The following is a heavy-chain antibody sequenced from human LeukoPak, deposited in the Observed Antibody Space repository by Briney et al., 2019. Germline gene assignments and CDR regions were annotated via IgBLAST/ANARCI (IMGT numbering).Heavy chain of an antibody. CDR3: AGRFLEWLSHSYSHNWFDP. CDR2: ISAYNGNT. V-gene: IGHV1-18*01. D-gene: IGHD3-3*01. CDR1: GYTFTSYG. Sequence: ASVKVSCKASGYTFTSYGISWVRQAPGQGLEWMGWISAYNGNTNYAQKLQGRVTMTTDTSTSTAYMELRSLRSDDTAVYYCAGRFLEWLSHSYSHNWFDPWGQGTLVTVSS. J-gene: IGHJ5*02.